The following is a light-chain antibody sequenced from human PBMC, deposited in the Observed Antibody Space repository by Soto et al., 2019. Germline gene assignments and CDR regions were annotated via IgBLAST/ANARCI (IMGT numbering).Light chain of an antibody. Sequence: QSALTQPASVSGSPGQSITISCTGTSSDVGGYNYVSWYQQHPGKVPKLMIYEVSNRPSGVSNRFSGSKSGNTASLTISGLQAEDEADYYCNSYTSSSTLVFGGGTQL. CDR3: NSYTSSSTLV. CDR1: SSDVGGYNY. V-gene: IGLV2-14*01. CDR2: EVS. J-gene: IGLJ2*01.